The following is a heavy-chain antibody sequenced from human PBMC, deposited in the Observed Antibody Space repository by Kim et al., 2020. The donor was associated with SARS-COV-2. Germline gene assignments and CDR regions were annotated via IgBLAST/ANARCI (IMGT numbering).Heavy chain of an antibody. J-gene: IGHJ5*02. Sequence: GGSLRLSCAASGFTFSDYYMSWIRQAPGKGLEWVSYISSSSSYTNYADSVKGRFTISRDNAKNSLYLQMNSLRAEDTSVYYCARGSIHDYDILTGSILGENWFDPWGQGTLVTVSS. CDR3: ARGSIHDYDILTGSILGENWFDP. CDR2: ISSSSSYT. CDR1: GFTFSDYY. V-gene: IGHV3-11*05. D-gene: IGHD3-9*01.